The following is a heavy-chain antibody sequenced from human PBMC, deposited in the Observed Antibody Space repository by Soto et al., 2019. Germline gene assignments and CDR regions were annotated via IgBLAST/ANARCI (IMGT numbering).Heavy chain of an antibody. D-gene: IGHD2-21*02. CDR3: ARDLWGYCGTDCYPLDV. J-gene: IGHJ6*02. Sequence: QVQLQESGPGLVKPSETLSLTCTVSGGTISRYYWSWIRQPPGKGLEWIGYMYNTGSTVYNPSFKSRVTTSVDTAKSQFCLKLDSVTAADTAVYYCARDLWGYCGTDCYPLDVWGQGTTVTVSS. CDR2: MYNTGST. CDR1: GGTISRYY. V-gene: IGHV4-59*01.